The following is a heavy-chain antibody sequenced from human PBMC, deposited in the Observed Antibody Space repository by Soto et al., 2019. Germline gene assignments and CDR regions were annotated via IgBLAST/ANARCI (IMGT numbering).Heavy chain of an antibody. CDR1: GGTISGYY. Sequence: SETLSLTCSVSGGTISGYYWTWIRQPAGKGLGWIGRIYSSGNTKYNPSLQSRVTMSLDTSNNQFSLRLTSVTAADTAVYYCARGQRFSDWFDPWGQGTLVTVSP. V-gene: IGHV4-4*07. D-gene: IGHD3-3*01. J-gene: IGHJ5*02. CDR2: IYSSGNT. CDR3: ARGQRFSDWFDP.